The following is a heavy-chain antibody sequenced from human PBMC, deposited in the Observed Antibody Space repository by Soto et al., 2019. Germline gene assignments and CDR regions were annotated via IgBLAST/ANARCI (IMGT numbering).Heavy chain of an antibody. CDR2: IIPIFGTA. Sequence: QVQLVQSGAEVKKPGSSVKVSCKASGGTFSSYAISWVRQAPGQGLEWMGGIIPIFGTANYAQKFQGRVTITADESTRTAYMELGSLRSEDTAVYYCARGGGAYYYGSGSYYDNWFDPWGQGTLVTVSS. D-gene: IGHD3-10*01. V-gene: IGHV1-69*01. J-gene: IGHJ5*02. CDR1: GGTFSSYA. CDR3: ARGGGAYYYGSGSYYDNWFDP.